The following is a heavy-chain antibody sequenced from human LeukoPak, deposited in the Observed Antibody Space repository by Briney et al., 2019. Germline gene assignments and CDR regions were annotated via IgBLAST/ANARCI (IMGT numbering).Heavy chain of an antibody. CDR1: GFIFSSYA. D-gene: IGHD4-17*01. Sequence: GGSLRLSCAASGFIFSSYAMSWVRQAPGKGLEWVSAISGSGGSTYYADSVKGRFTISRDNSKNTLYLQMNSLRAEDTAVYYCTYTVTTGTFDYWGQGTLVTVSS. CDR3: TYTVTTGTFDY. J-gene: IGHJ4*02. V-gene: IGHV3-23*01. CDR2: ISGSGGST.